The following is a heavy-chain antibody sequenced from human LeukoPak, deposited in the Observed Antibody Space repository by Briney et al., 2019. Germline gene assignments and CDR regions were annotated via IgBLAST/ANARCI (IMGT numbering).Heavy chain of an antibody. Sequence: ASETLSLTCAVYGGSFSGYYWSWIRQPPGKGLEWIGEINHSGSTSYNPSLKSRVTISVDTSKNQFSLKLSSVTAADTAVYYCARGYSSSWRTFDYWGQGTLVTVSS. CDR1: GGSFSGYY. V-gene: IGHV4-34*01. J-gene: IGHJ4*02. CDR2: INHSGST. CDR3: ARGYSSSWRTFDY. D-gene: IGHD6-13*01.